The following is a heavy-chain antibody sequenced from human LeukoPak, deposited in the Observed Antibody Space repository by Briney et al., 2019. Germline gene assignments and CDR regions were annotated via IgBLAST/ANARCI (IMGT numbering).Heavy chain of an antibody. V-gene: IGHV3-23*01. D-gene: IGHD3-10*01. CDR2: ISGSGGST. J-gene: IGHJ4*02. Sequence: GGSLRLSCAASGFTFSSYGMSWVRQAPGKGLEWVSAISGSGGSTYYADSVKGRFTISRDNSKNTLYLQMNSLRAEDTAVYYCAKDGPRITMVRGVPDYWGQGTLVTVSS. CDR1: GFTFSSYG. CDR3: AKDGPRITMVRGVPDY.